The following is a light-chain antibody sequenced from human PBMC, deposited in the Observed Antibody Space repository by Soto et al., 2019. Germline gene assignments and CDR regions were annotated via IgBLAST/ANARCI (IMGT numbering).Light chain of an antibody. Sequence: DIQMTQSPFTLSASVGDRVTITCRASQSISSWLAWYQQKPGKAPKLLIYDASSLESGVPSRFSGSGSGTKFTLTISSLQPDVFATYYCQQYNSYSTFGQGTKVNIK. CDR2: DAS. J-gene: IGKJ1*01. CDR1: QSISSW. V-gene: IGKV1-5*01. CDR3: QQYNSYST.